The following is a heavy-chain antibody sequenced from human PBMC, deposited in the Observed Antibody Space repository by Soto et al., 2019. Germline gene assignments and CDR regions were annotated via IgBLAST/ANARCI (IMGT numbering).Heavy chain of an antibody. Sequence: GASVKVSCKVSGYTLTELSMHWVRQAPGKGLEWMGGFDPEDGETIYAQKFQGRVTMTEDTSTDTAYMELSSLRSEDTAVYYCATTIAAAGRYYFDYWGQGTLVTVSS. CDR2: FDPEDGET. CDR1: GYTLTELS. V-gene: IGHV1-24*01. D-gene: IGHD6-13*01. CDR3: ATTIAAAGRYYFDY. J-gene: IGHJ4*02.